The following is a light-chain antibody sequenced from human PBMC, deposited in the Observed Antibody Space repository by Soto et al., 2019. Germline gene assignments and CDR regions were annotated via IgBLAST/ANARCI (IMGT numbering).Light chain of an antibody. V-gene: IGKV3-20*01. CDR3: QQYGSSPWT. CDR2: GAS. J-gene: IGKJ1*01. CDR1: QSVSSSY. Sequence: EIVLTQSPGTLSLSPGERATISCRASQSVSSSYLAWYQQKPGQAPRLLIYGASSRATGIPDRFSGSGSGTDFTLTISRLEPEDVAVYYCQQYGSSPWTFGQGTKVEIK.